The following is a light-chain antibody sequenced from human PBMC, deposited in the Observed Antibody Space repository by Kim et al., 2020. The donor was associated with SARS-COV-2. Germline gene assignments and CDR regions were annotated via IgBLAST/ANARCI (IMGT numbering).Light chain of an antibody. J-gene: IGLJ3*02. CDR1: SSNIGSNR. CDR3: GAWDGSLSAWV. CDR2: DND. Sequence: QSMLTQPPSVSAAPGQKVSISCSGSSSNIGSNRVCWYQQCPGAAPKLLMYDNDKRPSGIPDRFSASKSGTSATLGITGLQTVDEADYYCGAWDGSLSAWVFGGGTQLTVL. V-gene: IGLV1-51*01.